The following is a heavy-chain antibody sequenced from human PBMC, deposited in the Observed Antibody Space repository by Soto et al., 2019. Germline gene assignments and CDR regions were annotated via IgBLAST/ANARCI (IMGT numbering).Heavy chain of an antibody. D-gene: IGHD5-12*01. J-gene: IGHJ4*02. CDR1: GYTYTGYY. CDR3: ARDSGYDYDGLNY. V-gene: IGHV1-2*04. CDR2: INPNSGGT. Sequence: SLKLSCKTSGYTYTGYYMHRVRQAPGQGLEWMGWINPNSGGTNYAQKFQGWVTMTRDTSISTAYMELSRLRSDDTAVYYCARDSGYDYDGLNYWGQGTLVTVSS.